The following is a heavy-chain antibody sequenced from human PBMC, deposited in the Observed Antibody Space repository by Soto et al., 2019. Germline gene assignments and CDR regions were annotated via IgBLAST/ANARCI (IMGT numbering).Heavy chain of an antibody. CDR2: ISAYNGNT. Sequence: GGSMKGSCKASVYTFASCGISRGRQAPGQGLEWMGWISAYNGNTNYAQKLQGRVTMTTDTSTSTAYMELRSLRSDDTAVYYCARVVYDSSGYFDYWGQGTLVTVSS. J-gene: IGHJ4*02. CDR1: VYTFASCG. V-gene: IGHV1-18*01. D-gene: IGHD3-22*01. CDR3: ARVVYDSSGYFDY.